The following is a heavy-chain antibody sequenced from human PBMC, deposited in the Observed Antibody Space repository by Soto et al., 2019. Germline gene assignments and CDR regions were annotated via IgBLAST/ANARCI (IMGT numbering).Heavy chain of an antibody. CDR2: ISSSSSYI. V-gene: IGHV3-21*01. CDR1: GFTFSTYS. D-gene: IGHD2-2*01. CDR3: ASSLGYCSSTSCTDDY. J-gene: IGHJ4*02. Sequence: GGSLRLSCAASGFTFSTYSMNWVRQAPGKGLEWVSSISSSSSYIYYADSVKGRFTISRDNAKNSLYLQMNSLRAEDTAVYYCASSLGYCSSTSCTDDYWGQGTLVTVSS.